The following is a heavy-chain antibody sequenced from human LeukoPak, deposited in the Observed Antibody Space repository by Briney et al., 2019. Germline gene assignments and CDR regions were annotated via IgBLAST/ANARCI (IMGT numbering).Heavy chain of an antibody. CDR3: AGRYNWNDGAFDI. V-gene: IGHV4-4*09. J-gene: IGHJ3*02. Sequence: PSETLSLTCTVSGGSISSYYWSRIRQPPGKGLEWIGYIYTSGSTNYNPSLKSRVTISVDTSKNQFSLKLSSVTAADTAVYYCAGRYNWNDGAFDIWGQGTMVTVSS. D-gene: IGHD1-1*01. CDR2: IYTSGST. CDR1: GGSISSYY.